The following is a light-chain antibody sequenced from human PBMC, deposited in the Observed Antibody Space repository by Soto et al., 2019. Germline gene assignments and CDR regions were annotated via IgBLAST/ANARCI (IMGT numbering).Light chain of an antibody. CDR3: SSYTSSSTLL. J-gene: IGLJ2*01. Sequence: QSVLTQPASVSVSPGQSITISCTGTSSDVGGYNYVSWYQQHPGKAPKLMIYEVSNRPSGVSNRFSGSKSGNTASLTISGLQAEDEADYYCSSYTSSSTLLFGGGTKVTVL. CDR2: EVS. CDR1: SSDVGGYNY. V-gene: IGLV2-14*01.